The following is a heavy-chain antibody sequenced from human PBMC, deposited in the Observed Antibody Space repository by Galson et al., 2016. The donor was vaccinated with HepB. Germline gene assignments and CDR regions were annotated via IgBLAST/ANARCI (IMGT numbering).Heavy chain of an antibody. V-gene: IGHV4-39*01. J-gene: IGHJ5*02. CDR3: VRSPYCTGGVCYTEAHWFDP. CDR1: GGSISSSSSFY. Sequence: GGSISSSSSFYWGWIRQPPGKGLEWIGSFFYGGNTYYNPSLKSRVTISVDTSKKQFSLKLSSVTAADTAVYYCVRSPYCTGGVCYTEAHWFDPWGQGTLVIVSS. CDR2: FFYGGNT. D-gene: IGHD2-8*02.